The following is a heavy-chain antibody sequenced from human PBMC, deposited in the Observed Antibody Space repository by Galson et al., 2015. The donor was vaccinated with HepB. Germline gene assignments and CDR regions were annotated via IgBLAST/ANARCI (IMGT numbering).Heavy chain of an antibody. V-gene: IGHV3-23*01. Sequence: SLRLSCAASGFTFSSYAMSWVRQAPGKGLEWVSAISGSGGSTYYADSVKGRFTISRDNSKNTLYLQMNSLRAEDTAVYYCAKDFRRGGSYFDYWGQGTLVTASS. CDR3: AKDFRRGGSYFDY. CDR1: GFTFSSYA. D-gene: IGHD3-16*01. J-gene: IGHJ4*02. CDR2: ISGSGGST.